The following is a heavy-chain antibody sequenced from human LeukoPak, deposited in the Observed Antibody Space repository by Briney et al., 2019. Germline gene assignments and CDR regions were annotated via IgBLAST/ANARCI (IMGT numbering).Heavy chain of an antibody. CDR1: GYTFTGYY. CDR2: ISAYNGNT. J-gene: IGHJ4*02. V-gene: IGHV1-18*04. D-gene: IGHD4-17*01. CDR3: ARTAYGDYGTIDY. Sequence: ASVKVSCKASGYTFTGYYMHWVRQAPGQGLEWMGWISAYNGNTNYAQKLQGRVTMTTDTSTSTAYMELRSLRADDTAVYYCARTAYGDYGTIDYWGQGTLVTVSS.